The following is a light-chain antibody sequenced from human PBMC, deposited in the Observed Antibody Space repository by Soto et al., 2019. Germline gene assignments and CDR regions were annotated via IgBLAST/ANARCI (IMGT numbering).Light chain of an antibody. CDR3: SSYTTTRTYV. CDR2: EVT. CDR1: SSDVGGYDY. V-gene: IGLV2-14*01. J-gene: IGLJ1*01. Sequence: QSVLTQPASVSGSPGQSITISCTGTSSDVGGYDYVSWYQQHPDRAPKFMIYEVTNRPSGASHRFSGSKSGNTASLTISGLQAEDEADYYCSSYTTTRTYVFGTGTKLTVL.